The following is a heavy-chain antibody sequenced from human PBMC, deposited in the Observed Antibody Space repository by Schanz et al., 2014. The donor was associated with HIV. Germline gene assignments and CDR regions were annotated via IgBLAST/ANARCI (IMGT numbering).Heavy chain of an antibody. CDR2: KSQSGDGT. CDR1: GFTFYTYA. Sequence: EVQLLDSGGGLVQPGGSLRLSCAASGFTFYTYAMTWVRQAPGKGLEWVSTKSQSGDGTYYADSMKGRVTISRDNSKNILYLQMNSLRAEDTALYYCSKATSGSRGWYTGSDWGQGTLVTVSS. D-gene: IGHD6-19*01. J-gene: IGHJ4*02. V-gene: IGHV3-23*01. CDR3: SKATSGSRGWYTGSD.